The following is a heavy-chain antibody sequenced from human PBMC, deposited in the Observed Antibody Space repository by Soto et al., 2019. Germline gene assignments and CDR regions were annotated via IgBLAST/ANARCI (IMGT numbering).Heavy chain of an antibody. CDR1: SASIITEQR. CDR2: IHHSGST. V-gene: IGHV4-4*02. Sequence: QMQLQESGPGLVKPSETLSLTCAVSSASIITEQRWTWVRQPPGKGLEWIGEIHHSGSTNNNPSLRRRVTMSVDKSKNRFSLNLNSVTAADTALYYCARSVGGYAIDHWGQGTLVIVSS. J-gene: IGHJ4*02. D-gene: IGHD6-19*01. CDR3: ARSVGGYAIDH.